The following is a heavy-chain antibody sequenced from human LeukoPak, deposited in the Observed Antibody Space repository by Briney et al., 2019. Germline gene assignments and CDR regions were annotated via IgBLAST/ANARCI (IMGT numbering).Heavy chain of an antibody. CDR1: GGSISSSSYY. CDR2: IYYSGST. D-gene: IGHD3-3*01. CDR3: ARERPYYDFWSGYYTRANWFDP. J-gene: IGHJ5*02. Sequence: SETLSLTCTVSGGSISSSSYYWGWIRQPPGKGLEWIGSIYYSGSTNYNPSLKSRVTISVDTSKNQFSLKLSSVTAADTAVYYCARERPYYDFWSGYYTRANWFDPWGQGTLVTVSS. V-gene: IGHV4-39*07.